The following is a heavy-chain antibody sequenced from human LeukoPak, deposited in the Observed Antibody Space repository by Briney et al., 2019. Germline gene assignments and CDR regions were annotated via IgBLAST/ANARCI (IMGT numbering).Heavy chain of an antibody. V-gene: IGHV1-69*13. D-gene: IGHD2-15*01. CDR2: IIPIFGTA. CDR1: GGTFSSYA. J-gene: IGHJ4*02. CDR3: ARVFPRQGQGSMYYFDY. Sequence: ASVKVSCKASGGTFSSYAINWVRQAPGQGLEWMGGIIPIFGTANYAQKFQGRVTITADESTSTAYMELSSLRSEDTAVYYCARVFPRQGQGSMYYFDYWGQGTLVTVSS.